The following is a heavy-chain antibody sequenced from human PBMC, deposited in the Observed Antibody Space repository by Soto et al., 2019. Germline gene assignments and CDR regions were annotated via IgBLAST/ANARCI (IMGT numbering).Heavy chain of an antibody. J-gene: IGHJ6*02. CDR3: ARGDSTDCSNGVCAFFYNHEMDV. Sequence: ASVKVSCKASGYSFTDYHIHWVRQAPGQGLEWLGRINPKSGGTSTAQKFQGWVTMTTDTSISTASMELTRLTSDDTAIYYCARGDSTDCSNGVCAFFYNHEMDVWGQGTTVTVSS. V-gene: IGHV1-2*04. CDR2: INPKSGGT. D-gene: IGHD2-8*01. CDR1: GYSFTDYH.